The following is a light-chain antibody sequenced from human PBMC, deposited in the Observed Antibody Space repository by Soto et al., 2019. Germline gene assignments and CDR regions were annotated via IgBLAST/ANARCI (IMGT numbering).Light chain of an antibody. CDR1: QSLLHSNGYNY. J-gene: IGKJ1*01. V-gene: IGKV2-28*01. CDR2: WCS. Sequence: DIVMTQSPLPLPVTPGEPASISCRSSQSLLHSNGYNYFDWYLQKPGQSPQLLIYWCSNRASGVPDRFSGSGSGTDFTLRISRVEAEDFGVYFCMQYANSWTFGQGTKVDI. CDR3: MQYANSWT.